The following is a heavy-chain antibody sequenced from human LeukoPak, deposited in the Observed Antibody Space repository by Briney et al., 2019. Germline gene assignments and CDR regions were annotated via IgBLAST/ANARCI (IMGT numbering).Heavy chain of an antibody. Sequence: IKQDGSEKYYVDSVKGRFTISRDNAKNSLYLQMNSLRAEDTAVYYCARGGIAVAGILSYWGQGTLVTVSS. D-gene: IGHD6-19*01. J-gene: IGHJ4*02. CDR2: IKQDGSEK. V-gene: IGHV3-7*01. CDR3: ARGGIAVAGILSY.